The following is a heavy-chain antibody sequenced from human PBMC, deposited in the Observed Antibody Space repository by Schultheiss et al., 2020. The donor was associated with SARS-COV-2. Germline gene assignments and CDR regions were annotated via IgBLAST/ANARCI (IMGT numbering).Heavy chain of an antibody. V-gene: IGHV4-34*01. CDR1: GGSFSGYY. D-gene: IGHD5-18*01. Sequence: SETLSLTCAVYGGSFSGYYWSWIRQPPGKGLEWIGEINHSGSTNYNPSLKSRVTISVDTSKNQFSLKLSSVTAADTAVYYCASTLSGYSYGYFDYWGQGTLVTVSS. CDR2: INHSGST. CDR3: ASTLSGYSYGYFDY. J-gene: IGHJ4*02.